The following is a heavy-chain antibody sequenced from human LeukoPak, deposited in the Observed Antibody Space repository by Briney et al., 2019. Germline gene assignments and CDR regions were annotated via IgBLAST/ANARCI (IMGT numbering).Heavy chain of an antibody. CDR1: GFTFSSYA. J-gene: IGHJ5*02. CDR2: ITDSGGTT. V-gene: IGHV3-23*01. Sequence: GGSLRLSCAASGFTFSSYAMSWVRQAPGKGLEWVSAITDSGGTTHYADSVKGRFTMSRDNSKNTLYLQMNSLRAEDTAVYYCAKAVVVTAIGTNWFDPWGQGTPVTVSS. D-gene: IGHD2-21*02. CDR3: AKAVVVTAIGTNWFDP.